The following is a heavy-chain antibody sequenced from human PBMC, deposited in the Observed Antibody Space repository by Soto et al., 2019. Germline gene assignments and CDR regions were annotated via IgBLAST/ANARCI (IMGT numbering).Heavy chain of an antibody. V-gene: IGHV4-4*02. CDR2: IHHSGST. CDR1: GGSITSKW. CDR3: AMYAGGFSDNNGAIDY. D-gene: IGHD2-8*01. Sequence: PSETLSLTCAVSGGSITSKWWSWVRQPPGKGLEWIGEIHHSGSTNSNPTLKRRVTISVDKSKNQFSLEMRAVTAVDTAVYYGAMYAGGFSDNNGAIDYWGQGTLVTVSS. J-gene: IGHJ4*02.